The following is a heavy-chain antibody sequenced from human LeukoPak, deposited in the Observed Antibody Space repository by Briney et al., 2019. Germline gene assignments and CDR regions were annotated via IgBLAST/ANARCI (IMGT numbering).Heavy chain of an antibody. CDR3: AKDLYPSLTAIRVGVDY. Sequence: PGGSLRLSCAASGFTFSSYAMSWVRQAPGKGLEWVSAISGSGGSTYYADSVKGRFTISRGNSKNTLYLQMNSLRAEDTAVYYCAKDLYPSLTAIRVGVDYWGQGTLVTVSS. V-gene: IGHV3-23*01. D-gene: IGHD1-26*01. J-gene: IGHJ4*02. CDR1: GFTFSSYA. CDR2: ISGSGGST.